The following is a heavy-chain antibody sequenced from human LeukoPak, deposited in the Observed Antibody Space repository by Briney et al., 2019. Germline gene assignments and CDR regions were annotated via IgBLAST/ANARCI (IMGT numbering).Heavy chain of an antibody. J-gene: IGHJ4*02. D-gene: IGHD5-12*01. V-gene: IGHV4-34*01. CDR3: ARGLSGYDFDY. CDR2: INHSGST. Sequence: SETLSLTCAVYGRSFSGYYWSWIRQPPGKGLEWIGEINHSGSTNYNPSLKSRVPISVDTSKNQFSLKLSSVTAADTAVYYCARGLSGYDFDYWGQGTLVTVSS. CDR1: GRSFSGYY.